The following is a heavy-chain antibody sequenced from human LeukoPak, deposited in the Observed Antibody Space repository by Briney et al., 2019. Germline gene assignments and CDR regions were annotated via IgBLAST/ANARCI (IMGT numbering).Heavy chain of an antibody. Sequence: SETLSLTCTVSGGSISSYYWSWIRQPPGKGLEWIGYIYYSGSTNYNPSLKSRVTISVDTSKNQFSLKLSSVTAADTAVYYCARLGGYCSSTSCYTGHYYYYYMDVWGKGTTVTVSS. CDR2: IYYSGST. D-gene: IGHD2-2*02. CDR3: ARLGGYCSSTSCYTGHYYYYYMDV. J-gene: IGHJ6*03. CDR1: GGSISSYY. V-gene: IGHV4-59*01.